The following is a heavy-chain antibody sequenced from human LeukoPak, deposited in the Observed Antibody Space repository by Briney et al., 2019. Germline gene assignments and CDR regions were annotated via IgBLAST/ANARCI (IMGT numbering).Heavy chain of an antibody. CDR3: ASLHSSWLDY. CDR1: GGSISSSSYY. Sequence: PSETLSPTCTVSGGSISSSSYYWGWIRQPPGKGLEWIGSIYYTGSTYYNPSLKSRVTISVDTSKNQFSLKLGSVTAADTAVYYCASLHSSWLDYWGQGTLVTVSS. J-gene: IGHJ4*02. CDR2: IYYTGST. V-gene: IGHV4-39*01. D-gene: IGHD6-13*01.